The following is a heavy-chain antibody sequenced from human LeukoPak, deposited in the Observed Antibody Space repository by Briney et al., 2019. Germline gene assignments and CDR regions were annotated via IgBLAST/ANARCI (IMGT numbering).Heavy chain of an antibody. J-gene: IGHJ4*02. D-gene: IGHD3-9*01. CDR1: GFTFSSYS. V-gene: IGHV3-21*01. CDR2: ISSSSSYI. CDR3: ARHYDILTGWVSYFDY. Sequence: PGGSLRLSCAASGFTFSSYSMNWVRQAPGKGLEWVSSISSSSSYIYYADSVKGRFTISRDNAKNSLYLQMNSLRAEDTAVYYCARHYDILTGWVSYFDYWGQGTLVTVSS.